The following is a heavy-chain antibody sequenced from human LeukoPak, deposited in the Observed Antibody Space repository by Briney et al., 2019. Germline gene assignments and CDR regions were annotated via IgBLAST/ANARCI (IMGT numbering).Heavy chain of an antibody. CDR2: ISGNGGST. V-gene: IGHV3-23*01. CDR3: ARAPPYSSASWGYYGMDV. D-gene: IGHD6-6*01. CDR1: GFTFSSYA. Sequence: GGSLRLSCAASGFTFSSYAMSWVRQAPGKGLEWVSAISGNGGSTFYTDAVKGRSTISRENAKNSLYLQMNSLRAGDTAVYYCARAPPYSSASWGYYGMDVWGQGTTVTVSS. J-gene: IGHJ6*02.